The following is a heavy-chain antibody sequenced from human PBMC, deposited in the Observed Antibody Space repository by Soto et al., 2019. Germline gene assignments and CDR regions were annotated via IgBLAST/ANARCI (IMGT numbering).Heavy chain of an antibody. CDR2: IIPILGIA. CDR3: ARYASKYCSGGSCPVAFDI. D-gene: IGHD2-15*01. Sequence: QVQLVQSGAEVKKPGSSVTVSCKASGGTFSSYTISWVRQAPGQGLEWMGRIIPILGIANYAQKFQGRVTITADKSTSTAYMELSSLRSEDTAVYYCARYASKYCSGGSCPVAFDIWGQGTMVTVSS. CDR1: GGTFSSYT. J-gene: IGHJ3*02. V-gene: IGHV1-69*02.